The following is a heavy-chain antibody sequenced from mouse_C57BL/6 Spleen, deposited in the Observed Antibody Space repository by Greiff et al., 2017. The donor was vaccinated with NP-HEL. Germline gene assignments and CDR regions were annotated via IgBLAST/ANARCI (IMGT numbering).Heavy chain of an antibody. CDR2: ISSGSSTI. CDR1: GFTFSDYG. CDR3: ARSYGSPYYAMDY. J-gene: IGHJ4*01. V-gene: IGHV5-17*01. Sequence: EVQRVESGGGLVKPGGSLKLSCAASGFTFSDYGMHWVRQAPEKGLEWVAYISSGSSTIYYADTVKGRFTISRDNAKNTLFLQMTSLRSEDTAMYYCARSYGSPYYAMDYWGQGTSVTVSS. D-gene: IGHD1-1*01.